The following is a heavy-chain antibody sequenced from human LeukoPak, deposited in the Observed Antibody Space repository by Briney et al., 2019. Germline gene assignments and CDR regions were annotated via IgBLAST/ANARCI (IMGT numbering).Heavy chain of an antibody. CDR2: IKQDRTEK. CDR1: GFTFSSSW. V-gene: IGHV3-7*01. J-gene: IGHJ4*02. CDR3: ARLREIPIFGVVTKSTSYFDY. D-gene: IGHD3-3*01. Sequence: GGSLRLSCAASGFTFSSSWISWVGHAPGKGLEWVANIKQDRTEKYYVDSVKGRFTISRDNAKSSLYLQMNSLRAEDTAVYYCARLREIPIFGVVTKSTSYFDYWGQGTLVTVSS.